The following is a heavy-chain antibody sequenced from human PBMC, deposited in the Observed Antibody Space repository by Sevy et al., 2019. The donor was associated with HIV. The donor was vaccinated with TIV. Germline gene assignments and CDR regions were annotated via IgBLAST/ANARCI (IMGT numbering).Heavy chain of an antibody. CDR2: IYPGDSVT. V-gene: IGHV5-51*01. D-gene: IGHD2-2*01. CDR3: ARYPIVVVPAAEYYFDY. J-gene: IGHJ4*02. Sequence: GEPLKISCKGSGYTFSNYWIGWVRQMPGKGLEWMGVIYPGDSVTRYSPSFQGQVTMSADKSTSTAYLQWSSLKTSDTAIYYCARYPIVVVPAAEYYFDYWGQGTLVTVSS. CDR1: GYTFSNYW.